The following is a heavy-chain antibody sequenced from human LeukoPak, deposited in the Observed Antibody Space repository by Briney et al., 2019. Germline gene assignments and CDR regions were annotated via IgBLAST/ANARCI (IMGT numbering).Heavy chain of an antibody. Sequence: SETLSLTCTVSGGSISSSNYYWGWIRQPPGKGLEWIGSIYYSGSTYYNPSLKSRVTISVDTSKNQFSLKLSSVTAADTAVYYCARGPHFDFRGQGTLVTVSS. CDR3: ARGPHFDF. V-gene: IGHV4-39*07. J-gene: IGHJ4*02. CDR2: IYYSGST. CDR1: GGSISSSNYY.